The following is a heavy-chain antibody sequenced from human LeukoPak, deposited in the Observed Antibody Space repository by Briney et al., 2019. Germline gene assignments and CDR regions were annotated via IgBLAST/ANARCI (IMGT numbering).Heavy chain of an antibody. V-gene: IGHV1-46*01. CDR3: GRETMRITVLAVGGVSPVTY. J-gene: IGHJ4*02. CDR1: GYTFTGYY. D-gene: IGHD6-19*01. Sequence: GASVKVSCKASGYTFTGYYMHWVRQAPGQGLEWVGMINPSSGATTLAQKFQGRFSMTRDTSTSTVYLGVTSLRSEDTAMYFCGRETMRITVLAVGGVSPVTYWGQGAQVTVSS. CDR2: INPSSGAT.